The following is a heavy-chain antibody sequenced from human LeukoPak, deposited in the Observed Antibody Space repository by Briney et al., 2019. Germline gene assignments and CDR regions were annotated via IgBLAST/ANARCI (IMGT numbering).Heavy chain of an antibody. D-gene: IGHD3-22*01. CDR1: GYIFTDYY. Sequence: ASVKVSCKASGYIFTDYYMYWVRQAPGQGPEWMGWINTNTGNPTYAQGFTGRFVFSLDTSVSTAYLHISSLKAEDTAVYYCVYDSSGYYRRDAFDVWGQGTMVTVSS. CDR2: INTNTGNP. V-gene: IGHV7-4-1*02. J-gene: IGHJ3*01. CDR3: VYDSSGYYRRDAFDV.